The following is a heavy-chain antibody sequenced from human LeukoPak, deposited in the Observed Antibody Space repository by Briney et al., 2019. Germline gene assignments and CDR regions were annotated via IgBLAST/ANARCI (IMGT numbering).Heavy chain of an antibody. CDR3: ARDGAFTGPHWWFDL. CDR2: IWYDGSNK. V-gene: IGHV3-33*01. CDR1: GFTFSNYG. J-gene: IGHJ2*01. Sequence: GRSLRLSCAASGFTFSNYGMHWVRQAPGKGLEWVAVIWYDGSNKYYADSVKGRFTISRDNSKNTLYLQMNSLRAEDTAVYYCARDGAFTGPHWWFDLWGRGTLVTVSS. D-gene: IGHD2-8*02.